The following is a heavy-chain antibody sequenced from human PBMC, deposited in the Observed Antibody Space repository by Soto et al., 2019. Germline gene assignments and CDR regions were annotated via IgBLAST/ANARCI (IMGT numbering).Heavy chain of an antibody. J-gene: IGHJ4*02. CDR2: INPSTGGT. CDR3: ARGNLGDSRLGY. V-gene: IGHV1-46*04. Sequence: QVRLVQSGAEVKKPGASVRVSCKASGYSLTNYFMHWVRQAPGHGLEWMGIINPSTGGTSYAQKLKGRVTMTSDTSTSKVYMELSSLRSEDTAVYYCARGNLGDSRLGYWGQGTLVTVSS. CDR1: GYSLTNYF. D-gene: IGHD3-22*01.